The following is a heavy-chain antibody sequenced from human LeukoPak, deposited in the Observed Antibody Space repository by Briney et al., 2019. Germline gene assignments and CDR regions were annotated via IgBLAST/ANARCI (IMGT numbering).Heavy chain of an antibody. J-gene: IGHJ4*02. CDR3: ARGGHSSFDY. CDR2: ITSDGSNI. Sequence: GGSLRLSCAASGFTFSNFWLHWVRQAPGKGLEWVSRITSDGSNINYADSVQGRFTISRNNAKNTLYLQMNSLRAEDTAVYYCARGGHSSFDYWGQGALVTVSS. CDR1: GFTFSNFW. V-gene: IGHV3-74*01. D-gene: IGHD3-16*01.